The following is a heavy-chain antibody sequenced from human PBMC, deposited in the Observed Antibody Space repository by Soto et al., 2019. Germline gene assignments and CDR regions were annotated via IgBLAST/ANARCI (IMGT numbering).Heavy chain of an antibody. CDR2: INPNSGGT. D-gene: IGHD6-13*01. Sequence: ASVKVSCKASGYTFTGYYMHWVRQAPGRGLEWMGWINPNSGGTNYAQKFQGWVTMTRDTSISTAYMELSRLRSDDTAVYYCAREAGSSRTLFQHNWFDHWGQGTLVTVSS. CDR1: GYTFTGYY. CDR3: AREAGSSRTLFQHNWFDH. V-gene: IGHV1-2*04. J-gene: IGHJ5*02.